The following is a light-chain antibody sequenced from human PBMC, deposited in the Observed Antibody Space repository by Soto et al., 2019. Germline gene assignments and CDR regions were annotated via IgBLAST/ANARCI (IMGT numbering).Light chain of an antibody. CDR2: GAS. CDR1: QSVSSN. J-gene: IGKJ1*01. Sequence: ELVMTQYPATLSLYPGDSATLSCRASQSVSSNLAWYQEKPGQAPRLLIYGASSRAAGIQDRFSGSVSGTEFILTIRRLEREDFAVYDCQHYGSSWTCCQGTKVDIK. V-gene: IGKV3-20*01. CDR3: QHYGSSWT.